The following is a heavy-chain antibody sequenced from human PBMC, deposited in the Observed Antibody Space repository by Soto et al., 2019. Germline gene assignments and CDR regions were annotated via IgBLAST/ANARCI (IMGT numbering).Heavy chain of an antibody. J-gene: IGHJ3*02. V-gene: IGHV3-48*02. CDR2: ISSSSSTI. Sequence: GGSLRLSCAASGFTFSSYSTNWVRQAPGKGLEWVSYISSSSSTIYYADSVKGRFTISRDNAKNSLYLQMNSLRDEDTAVYYCARVSVARLTGDSDAFDIWGQGTMVTVSS. D-gene: IGHD7-27*01. CDR3: ARVSVARLTGDSDAFDI. CDR1: GFTFSSYS.